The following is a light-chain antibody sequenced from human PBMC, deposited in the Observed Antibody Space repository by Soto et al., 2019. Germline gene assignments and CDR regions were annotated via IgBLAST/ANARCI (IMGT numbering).Light chain of an antibody. CDR3: QQSGSD. V-gene: IGKV3-20*01. Sequence: EIVLTQSPGTLSLSPGERATLSCRASQSVSSNYLAWYQQKPGQAPRLLIYGASSRATGIPDRFSGSGSGTDFTLTISRLEPEDFAVYYCQQSGSDFGGGAKVEIK. CDR1: QSVSSNY. J-gene: IGKJ4*01. CDR2: GAS.